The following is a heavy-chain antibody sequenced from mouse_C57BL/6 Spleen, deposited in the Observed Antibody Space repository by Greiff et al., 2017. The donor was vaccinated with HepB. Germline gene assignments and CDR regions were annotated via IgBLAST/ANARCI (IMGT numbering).Heavy chain of an antibody. CDR1: GYTFTSYW. Sequence: QVQLQQPGAELVRPGSSVKLSCKASGYTFTSYWLHWVKQRPIQGLEWIGNIDPSDSETHYNQKFKDKATLTVDKSSSTAYMQLSSLTSEDSAVYYCARGATDYFDYWGQGTTLTVSS. J-gene: IGHJ2*01. V-gene: IGHV1-52*01. CDR3: ARGATDYFDY. CDR2: IDPSDSET.